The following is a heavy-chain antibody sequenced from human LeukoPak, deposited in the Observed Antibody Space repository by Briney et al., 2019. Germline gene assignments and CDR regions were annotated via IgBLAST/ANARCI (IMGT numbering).Heavy chain of an antibody. V-gene: IGHV1-18*01. CDR3: AREAGATMSDAFDI. J-gene: IGHJ3*02. CDR2: ISAYNGNT. D-gene: IGHD5-12*01. Sequence: ASVKVSCKASGYTFTSYGISWVRQAPGQGLEWMGWISAYNGNTNYAQKLHGRVTMTTDTSTSTAYMELRSLRSDDTAVYYCAREAGATMSDAFDIWGQGAMVTVSS. CDR1: GYTFTSYG.